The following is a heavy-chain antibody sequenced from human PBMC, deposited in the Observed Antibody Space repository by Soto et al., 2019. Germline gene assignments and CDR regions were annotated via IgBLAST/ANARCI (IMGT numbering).Heavy chain of an antibody. CDR2: ISAHKGNT. V-gene: IGHV1-18*01. Sequence: QVHLVQSGAEVKKPGASVKVSCKGSGYGFTTYGITWVRQAPGQGLERMAWISAHKGNTNYAQKLQGRVTVTRDTSTSTAYMELRSLRSDDTAVYYCARGRYGDYWGQGALVTVSS. CDR3: ARGRYGDY. CDR1: GYGFTTYG. J-gene: IGHJ4*02. D-gene: IGHD1-1*01.